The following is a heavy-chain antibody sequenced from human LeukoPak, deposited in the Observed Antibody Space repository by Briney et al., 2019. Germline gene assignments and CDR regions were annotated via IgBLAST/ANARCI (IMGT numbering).Heavy chain of an antibody. J-gene: IGHJ4*02. V-gene: IGHV4-39*01. CDR1: GGSISSSSYY. CDR3: ARHGHSGYFDY. Sequence: PSETLSLTCTVSGGSISSSSYYWGWIRQPPGKGREWIGSIYYSGSTYYNPSLKSRVTISVDTSKNQFSLKLSSVTAADTAVYYCARHGHSGYFDYWGQGTLVTVSS. D-gene: IGHD1-26*01. CDR2: IYYSGST.